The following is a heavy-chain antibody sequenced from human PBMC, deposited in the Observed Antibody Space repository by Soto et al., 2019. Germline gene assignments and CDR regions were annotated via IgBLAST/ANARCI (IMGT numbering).Heavy chain of an antibody. CDR1: GGSFSGYY. Sequence: SETLSLTCAVYGGSFSGYYWSWIRQPPGKGLEWIGEINHSGSTNYNPSLKSRVTISVDTSKNQFSLKLSSVTAADTAVYYCARGRGLWFGEDGYWFDPWGQGTLVTVSS. CDR3: ARGRGLWFGEDGYWFDP. CDR2: INHSGST. V-gene: IGHV4-34*01. D-gene: IGHD3-10*01. J-gene: IGHJ5*02.